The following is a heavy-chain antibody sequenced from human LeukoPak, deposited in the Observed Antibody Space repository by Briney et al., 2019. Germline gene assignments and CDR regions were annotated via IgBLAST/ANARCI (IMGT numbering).Heavy chain of an antibody. J-gene: IGHJ4*02. Sequence: PSETLSLTCTVSGYSISSAYYWGWIRQPPGKGLEWIGNIYHSGRTYYNPSLKSRVTISVDTSKNQFSLKLSSVTAADTAVYYCATGAASADYWGQGTLVTVSS. CDR2: IYHSGRT. V-gene: IGHV4-38-2*02. CDR1: GYSISSAYY. CDR3: ATGAASADY. D-gene: IGHD1-26*01.